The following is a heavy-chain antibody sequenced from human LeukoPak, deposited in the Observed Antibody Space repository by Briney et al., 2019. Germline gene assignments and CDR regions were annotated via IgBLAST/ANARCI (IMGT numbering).Heavy chain of an antibody. CDR1: GGSISSYY. D-gene: IGHD3-3*01. J-gene: IGHJ6*02. CDR3: ASTGHAYDFWSGYKSYYYYGMDV. CDR2: INHSGST. V-gene: IGHV4-34*01. Sequence: PSETLSLTCTVSGGSISSYYWSWIRQPPGKGLEWIGEINHSGSTNYNPSLKSRVTISVDTSKNQFSLKLSSVTAADTAVYYCASTGHAYDFWSGYKSYYYYGMDVWGQGTTVTVSS.